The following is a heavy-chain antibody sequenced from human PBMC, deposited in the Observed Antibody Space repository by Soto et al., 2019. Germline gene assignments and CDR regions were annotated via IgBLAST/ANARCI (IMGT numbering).Heavy chain of an antibody. CDR1: GDTFTSYA. V-gene: IGHV1-18*01. D-gene: IGHD4-17*01. CDR3: ARDDYGDYYDY. CDR2: ISAYNGNT. J-gene: IGHJ4*02. Sequence: ASVKVSCKASGDTFTSYAMHWARQAPGQRLEWMGWISAYNGNTNYAQKLQGRVTMTTDTSTSTAYMELRSLRSDDTAVYYCARDDYGDYYDYWGQGTLVTSPQ.